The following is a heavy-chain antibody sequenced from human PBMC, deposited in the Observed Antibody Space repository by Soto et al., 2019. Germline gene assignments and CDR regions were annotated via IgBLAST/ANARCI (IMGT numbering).Heavy chain of an antibody. CDR2: ISSSGSTI. CDR3: ARDSLEDSSSRYADYYYGMDV. CDR1: GFTFSSYE. V-gene: IGHV3-48*03. D-gene: IGHD6-13*01. J-gene: IGHJ6*02. Sequence: GGSLRLSCAASGFTFSSYEMNWVRQAPGKGLEWVSYISSSGSTIYYADSVKGRFTISRDNAKNSLYLQMNSLRAEDTAVYYCARDSLEDSSSRYADYYYGMDVWGQGTTVTVSS.